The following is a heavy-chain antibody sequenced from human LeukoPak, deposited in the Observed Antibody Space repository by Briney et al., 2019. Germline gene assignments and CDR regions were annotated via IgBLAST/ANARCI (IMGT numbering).Heavy chain of an antibody. CDR1: GFTFSSYA. D-gene: IGHD3-22*01. CDR2: ISGSGGST. CDR3: ASGDDSSGLFDY. J-gene: IGHJ4*02. V-gene: IGHV3-23*01. Sequence: GASLRLSCAASGFTFSSYAMSWVRQAPGKGLEWVSAISGSGGSTYYADSVKGRFTISRDNSKNTLYLQMNRLRAEDTAVYYCASGDDSSGLFDYWGQGTLVTVSS.